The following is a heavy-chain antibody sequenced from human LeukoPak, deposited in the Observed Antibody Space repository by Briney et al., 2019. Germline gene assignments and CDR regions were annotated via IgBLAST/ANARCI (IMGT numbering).Heavy chain of an antibody. V-gene: IGHV4-30-2*01. D-gene: IGHD3-3*01. Sequence: SETLSLTCAVSGGSISSGGYSWSWIRQPPGKGLEWIGYIYHSGSTYYNPSLKSRVTISADKSKNQFSLKLSSVTAADTAVYYCARGGGSIFGVVHFYGMDVWGQGTTVTVSS. CDR2: IYHSGST. CDR3: ARGGGSIFGVVHFYGMDV. J-gene: IGHJ6*02. CDR1: GGSISSGGYS.